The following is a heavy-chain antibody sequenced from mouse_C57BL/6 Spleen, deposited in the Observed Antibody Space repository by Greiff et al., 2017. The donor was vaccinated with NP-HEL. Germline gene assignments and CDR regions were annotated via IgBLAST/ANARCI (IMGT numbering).Heavy chain of an antibody. Sequence: VQLQQPGAELVRPGTSVKLSCKASGYTFTSYWMHWVKQRPGQGLEWIGVIDPSDSYTNYNQKFKGKATLTVDTSSSTAYMQLSSLTSEDSAVYYCVLYDYDGFAYWGQGTLVTVSA. CDR3: VLYDYDGFAY. J-gene: IGHJ3*01. V-gene: IGHV1-59*01. CDR2: IDPSDSYT. CDR1: GYTFTSYW. D-gene: IGHD2-4*01.